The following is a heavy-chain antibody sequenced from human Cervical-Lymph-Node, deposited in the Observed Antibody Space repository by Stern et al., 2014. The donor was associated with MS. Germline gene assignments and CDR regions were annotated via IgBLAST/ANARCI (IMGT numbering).Heavy chain of an antibody. CDR2: IYPGDSDT. Sequence: VQLGQSGAELKKPGESLRISCKGSGYSFTTYWIGWVRQMPGKGLEWLGGIYPGDSDTKYNPSFQGHVTISADTSINTAYLQWSSLRASDTAIYFCALGPGSRSRSHFDSWGLGTLVTVSS. D-gene: IGHD6-13*01. J-gene: IGHJ4*02. V-gene: IGHV5-51*03. CDR1: GYSFTTYW. CDR3: ALGPGSRSRSHFDS.